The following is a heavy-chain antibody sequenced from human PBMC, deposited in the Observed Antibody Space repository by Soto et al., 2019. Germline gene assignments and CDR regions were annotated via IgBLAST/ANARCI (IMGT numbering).Heavy chain of an antibody. D-gene: IGHD6-13*01. CDR2: ISYDGSNK. CDR1: GFTFSSYG. V-gene: IGHV3-30*18. Sequence: VQLVESGGGVVQPGRSLRLSCAASGFTFSSYGMHSVRQAPGKGLERVAVISYDGSNKYYADSVKGQFTISRYISKYTLYLQMNSLSAEDTDLYFCANVEAGPGTWSTTNFYYDRDVWGQWTTVPVTS. J-gene: IGHJ6*02. CDR3: ANVEAGPGTWSTTNFYYDRDV.